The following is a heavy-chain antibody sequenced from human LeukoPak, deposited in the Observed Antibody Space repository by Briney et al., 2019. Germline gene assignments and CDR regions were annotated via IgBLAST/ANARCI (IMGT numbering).Heavy chain of an antibody. V-gene: IGHV3-30*18. CDR2: ISYDGSNK. CDR1: GFTFSSYG. CDR3: AKLHAPADCSSTSCYAWNWFDP. D-gene: IGHD2-2*01. J-gene: IGHJ5*02. Sequence: GGSLRLSCAASGFTFSSYGMHWVRQAPGKGREWVAVISYDGSNKYYADSVKGRFTISRDNSKNTLYLQMNSLRAEDTAVYYCAKLHAPADCSSTSCYAWNWFDPWGQGTLVTVSS.